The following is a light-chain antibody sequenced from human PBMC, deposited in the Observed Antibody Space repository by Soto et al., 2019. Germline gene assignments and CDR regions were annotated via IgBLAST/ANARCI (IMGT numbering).Light chain of an antibody. V-gene: IGKV3-11*01. CDR1: QSISGT. CDR3: QQRSNWPIT. CDR2: DAS. J-gene: IGKJ5*01. Sequence: EIVITESPSTLSVTPGGNATLSCRASQSISGTLAWYQQKPGQAPRLLIYDASSRPTDIPARFSGSGSGTDFTLTISSLEPEDFALYYCQQRSNWPITFAQGARLEI.